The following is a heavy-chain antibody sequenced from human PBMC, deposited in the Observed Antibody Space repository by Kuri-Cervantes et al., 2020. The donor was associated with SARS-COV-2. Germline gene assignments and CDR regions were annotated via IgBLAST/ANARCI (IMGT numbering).Heavy chain of an antibody. CDR1: GFTFSSYG. J-gene: IGHJ4*02. CDR2: IRYDGSNK. CDR3: ARAYGDYVFREGLDS. V-gene: IGHV3-30*02. D-gene: IGHD4-17*01. Sequence: GGSLRLFCAASGFTFSSYGMHWVRQAPGKGLEWVAFIRYDGSNKYYADSVKGRFTISRDNSKNTLYLQMNSLRAEDTAVYYCARAYGDYVFREGLDSWGQGTLVTVSS.